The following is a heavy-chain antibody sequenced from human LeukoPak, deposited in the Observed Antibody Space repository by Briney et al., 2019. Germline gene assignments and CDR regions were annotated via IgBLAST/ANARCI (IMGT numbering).Heavy chain of an antibody. CDR1: GFTFSDYY. D-gene: IGHD1-26*01. CDR3: ARARGSYSFDY. J-gene: IGHJ4*02. V-gene: IGHV3-11*01. Sequence: GGSLRLSCAASGFTFSDYYMSWIRQAPGKGLEWVSDISNSGSTKYYADSVKGRCTISRDNAKNSLYLQVNSLRVEDTAVYYCARARGSYSFDYWGQGTLVTVSS. CDR2: ISNSGSTK.